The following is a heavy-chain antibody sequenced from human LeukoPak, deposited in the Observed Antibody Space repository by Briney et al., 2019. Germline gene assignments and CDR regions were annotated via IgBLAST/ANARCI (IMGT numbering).Heavy chain of an antibody. CDR1: GDSISSNY. Sequence: PSETLSLTCTVAGDSISSNYWSWIRQPPGKGLEWIGYIYYSGSTNYNPSLKSRVTISVDTSKNQFSLKLSSVTAADTAVYYCARHSSSWPNDAFDIWGQGTMVTVSS. D-gene: IGHD6-13*01. V-gene: IGHV4-59*01. CDR3: ARHSSSWPNDAFDI. CDR2: IYYSGST. J-gene: IGHJ3*02.